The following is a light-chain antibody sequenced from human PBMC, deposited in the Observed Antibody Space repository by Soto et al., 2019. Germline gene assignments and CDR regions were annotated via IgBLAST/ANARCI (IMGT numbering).Light chain of an antibody. J-gene: IGKJ1*01. CDR3: QQSYSTAWT. Sequence: DIQMTQSPSSLSASVGDRVTITCRASQSISSYLNWYQQKPGKAPKLLIYAASSLQSGVTSRFSGSGSGTDFTLTISSPQPEDFATYYCQQSYSTAWTFGQGTKVEIK. CDR1: QSISSY. V-gene: IGKV1-39*01. CDR2: AAS.